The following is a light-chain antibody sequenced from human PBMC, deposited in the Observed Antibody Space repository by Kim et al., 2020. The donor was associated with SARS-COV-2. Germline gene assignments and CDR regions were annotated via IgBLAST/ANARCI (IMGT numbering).Light chain of an antibody. V-gene: IGKV3-20*01. CDR2: GAS. J-gene: IGKJ2*01. CDR1: QSVTSDY. Sequence: EIVLTQSPGTLSLSPGEGATLSCRASQSVTSDYLAWFQQKPGQPPRLLIYGASTRATGIPDKFSGSGSGTDFTLTISRLEPEVFAVYYCQQYGRSPDTVGQGTKLEI. CDR3: QQYGRSPDT.